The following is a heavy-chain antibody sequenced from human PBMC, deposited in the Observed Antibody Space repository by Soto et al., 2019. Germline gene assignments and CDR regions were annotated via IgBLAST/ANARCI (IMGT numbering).Heavy chain of an antibody. V-gene: IGHV4-31*03. CDR2: IYYSGST. D-gene: IGHD5-12*01. CDR1: GGSISSGGYY. J-gene: IGHJ4*02. CDR3: TTDKNGYTPRDPEY. Sequence: SETLSLTCTVSGGSISSGGYYWTWIRQHPGKGLEWIGYIYYSGSTYYNPSLKSRVTISVDTSKNQFSLKLSSVTAADTAVYYCTTDKNGYTPRDPEYWGQGTLVTVS.